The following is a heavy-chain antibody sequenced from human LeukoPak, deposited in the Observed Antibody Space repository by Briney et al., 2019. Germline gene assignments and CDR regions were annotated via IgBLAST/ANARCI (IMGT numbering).Heavy chain of an antibody. V-gene: IGHV1-2*06. CDR3: ARVGYYESSGYYEY. CDR1: GGTFNNYA. CDR2: INPNSGGT. Sequence: ASVKVSCKASGGTFNNYAVNWVRQAPGQGLEWMGRINPNSGGTNYAQKFQGRVTMTRDTSISTVYMELSRLRSDDTAVYYCARVGYYESSGYYEYWGQGTLVTVSS. D-gene: IGHD3-22*01. J-gene: IGHJ4*02.